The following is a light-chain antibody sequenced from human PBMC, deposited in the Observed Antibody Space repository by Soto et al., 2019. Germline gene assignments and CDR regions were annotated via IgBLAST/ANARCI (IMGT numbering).Light chain of an antibody. J-gene: IGKJ2*01. CDR2: DAS. Sequence: DIQMTQSPSTLSASVGDRVTITCRASQSISGWLVWYQQKPGEAPKLLIYDASSRATGIPDRFSGSGSGTDFTLTISRLEPEDFAVYYCQQYGSSPTFGQGTKLEIK. V-gene: IGKV1-5*01. CDR1: QSISGW. CDR3: QQYGSSPT.